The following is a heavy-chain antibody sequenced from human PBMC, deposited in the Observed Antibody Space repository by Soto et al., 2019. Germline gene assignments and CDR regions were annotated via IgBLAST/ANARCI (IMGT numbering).Heavy chain of an antibody. Sequence: QAQLVQSGAEVKKPGASVKVSCKASGYTFYSHSISWVRQAPGQGLEWMGRINADSGNTQYAQKFRGRVTMTTDTSTTTVYMELTNLRSDDTAVYYCARCIQGDYYYGMDVCGQGTTVTVSS. CDR3: ARCIQGDYYYGMDV. J-gene: IGHJ6*02. V-gene: IGHV1-18*01. D-gene: IGHD5-18*01. CDR2: INADSGNT. CDR1: GYTFYSHS.